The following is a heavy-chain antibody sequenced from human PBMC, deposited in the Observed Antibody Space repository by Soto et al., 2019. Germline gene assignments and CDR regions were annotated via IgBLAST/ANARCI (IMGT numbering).Heavy chain of an antibody. V-gene: IGHV1-18*01. Sequence: ASVKVSCKASGYTFTSYGISWVRQAPGQGLEWMGWISAYNGNTNYAQKLQGRVTMTTDTSTSTAYMELRSLRSDDTAVYYCARAFYYYDSSGYYPNAFDICGQGTMVTVSS. J-gene: IGHJ3*02. CDR2: ISAYNGNT. CDR1: GYTFTSYG. D-gene: IGHD3-22*01. CDR3: ARAFYYYDSSGYYPNAFDI.